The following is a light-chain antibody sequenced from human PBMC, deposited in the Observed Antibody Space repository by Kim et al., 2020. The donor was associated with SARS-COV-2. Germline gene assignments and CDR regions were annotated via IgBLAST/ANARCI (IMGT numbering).Light chain of an antibody. J-gene: IGKJ1*01. V-gene: IGKV1-5*01. CDR1: QSISSW. Sequence: DIQMTQSPSTLSASVGDRVTITCRASQSISSWLAWYQQKPGKAPRLLIYDASSLESGVPSRFSGSGSGTEFTLTISSLQPDDFATYYCQQYINNFPTFGQGTKVDIK. CDR3: QQYINNFPT. CDR2: DAS.